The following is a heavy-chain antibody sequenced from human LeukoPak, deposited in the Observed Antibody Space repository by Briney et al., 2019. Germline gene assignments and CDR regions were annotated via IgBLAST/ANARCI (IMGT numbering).Heavy chain of an antibody. J-gene: IGHJ4*02. V-gene: IGHV3-74*01. CDR1: GFTFSSYW. CDR2: INSDGSST. Sequence: GGSLRLSCAASGFTFSSYWMHWVRQAPGKGLVWVSRINSDGSSTNYADSVKGRFTISRDNAKNTLFLLMNSLRAEDTAVYYCARVGATSYYWSQGSLVTVSS. D-gene: IGHD1-26*01. CDR3: ARVGATSYY.